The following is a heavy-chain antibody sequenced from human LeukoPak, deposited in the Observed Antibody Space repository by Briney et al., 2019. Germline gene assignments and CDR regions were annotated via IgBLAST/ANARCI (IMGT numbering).Heavy chain of an antibody. CDR1: GYTFTNYG. D-gene: IGHD3-10*01. V-gene: IGHV1-18*01. Sequence: ASVKVSCKASGYTFTNYGISWVRQAPGQGLEWMGWISVYNGNTNYAQKVQGRVTMTTDTSTSTAYMDLRSLRSDDTAVYYCARVGRFGESPPDYWGQGTLVTVSS. CDR2: ISVYNGNT. J-gene: IGHJ4*02. CDR3: ARVGRFGESPPDY.